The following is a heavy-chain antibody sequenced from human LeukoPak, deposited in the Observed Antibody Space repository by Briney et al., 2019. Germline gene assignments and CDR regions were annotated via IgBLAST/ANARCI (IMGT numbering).Heavy chain of an antibody. Sequence: PSETLSLTCAVYGGSFSDYYWSWIRQPPGKGLEWIGEINHSGSTNYNASLKSRVTISVDTSKNQFSLKLSSVTAADTAVYYCARGRSRYCSSTSCLRGLDVWGQGTTVTVSS. CDR1: GGSFSDYY. J-gene: IGHJ6*02. CDR2: INHSGST. CDR3: ARGRSRYCSSTSCLRGLDV. D-gene: IGHD2-2*01. V-gene: IGHV4-34*01.